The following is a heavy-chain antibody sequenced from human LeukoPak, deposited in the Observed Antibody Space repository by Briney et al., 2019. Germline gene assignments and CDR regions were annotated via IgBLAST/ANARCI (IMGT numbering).Heavy chain of an antibody. Sequence: ASVKVSCKASGYTFTSYGISWVRQAPGQGLEWMGWISAYNGNTNYAQKLQGRVTMTTDTSTSTAYMELRSLRSDDTAVYYCVRAGYGSGSYQTPTWGQGTLVTVSS. CDR3: VRAGYGSGSYQTPT. CDR2: ISAYNGNT. J-gene: IGHJ5*02. D-gene: IGHD3-10*01. V-gene: IGHV1-18*01. CDR1: GYTFTSYG.